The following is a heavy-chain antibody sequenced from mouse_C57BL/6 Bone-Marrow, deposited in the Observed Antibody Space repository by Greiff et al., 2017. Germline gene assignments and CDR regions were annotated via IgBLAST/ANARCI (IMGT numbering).Heavy chain of an antibody. CDR2: IDPENGDT. CDR1: GFNIKDYY. J-gene: IGHJ1*03. CDR3: TPVWYFVV. Sequence: VKLVESGAELVRPGASVKLSCTASGFNIKDYYMHWVKQRPEQGLEWIGWIDPENGDTEYASKFQGKATITADKSSNTAYLQLSSLTSEDTAVYYCTPVWYFVVWGTGTTVTVSS. V-gene: IGHV14-4*01.